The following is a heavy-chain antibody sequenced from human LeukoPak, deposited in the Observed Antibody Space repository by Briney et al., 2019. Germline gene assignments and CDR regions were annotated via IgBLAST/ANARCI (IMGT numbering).Heavy chain of an antibody. CDR3: ARGGRNLYYYGMDV. V-gene: IGHV3-30*03. CDR2: ISYDGSNK. CDR1: GFTFSSYG. J-gene: IGHJ6*02. Sequence: GGSLRLSCAASGFTFSSYGMHWVRQAPGKGLEWVAVISYDGSNKYYADSVKGRFTISRDNSKNTLYLQMNSLRAEDTAVYYCARGGRNLYYYGMDVWGQGTTVTVSS. D-gene: IGHD2-15*01.